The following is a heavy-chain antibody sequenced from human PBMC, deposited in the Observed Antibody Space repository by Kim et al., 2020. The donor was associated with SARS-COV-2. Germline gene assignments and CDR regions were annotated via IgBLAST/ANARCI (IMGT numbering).Heavy chain of an antibody. J-gene: IGHJ6*02. Sequence: GGSLRLSCAASGFTFSDYYTSWIRQAPGKGLEWVSYISSSSSYTNYADSVKGRFTISRDNAKNSLYLQMNSLRAEDTAVYYCASYPYYDFWSGYYTVDVWGQGTTVTVSS. CDR3: ASYPYYDFWSGYYTVDV. CDR2: ISSSSSYT. CDR1: GFTFSDYY. V-gene: IGHV3-11*03. D-gene: IGHD3-3*01.